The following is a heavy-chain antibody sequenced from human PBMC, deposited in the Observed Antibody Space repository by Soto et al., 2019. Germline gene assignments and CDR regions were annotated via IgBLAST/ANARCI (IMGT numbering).Heavy chain of an antibody. Sequence: SETLSLTCAVYCGSFSGYYWSWIRQPPGKGLEWIGEINHSGSTNYNPSLKSRVTISVDTSKNQFSLKLSSVTAADTAVYYCAREGYDSSGYYSTWGQGTLVTVSS. CDR2: INHSGST. CDR1: CGSFSGYY. J-gene: IGHJ5*02. D-gene: IGHD3-22*01. V-gene: IGHV4-34*01. CDR3: AREGYDSSGYYST.